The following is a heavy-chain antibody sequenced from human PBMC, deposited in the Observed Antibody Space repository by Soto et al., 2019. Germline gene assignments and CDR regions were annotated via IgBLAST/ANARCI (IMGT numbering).Heavy chain of an antibody. CDR1: GYTFTSYY. J-gene: IGHJ4*02. V-gene: IGHV1-46*03. D-gene: IGHD1-1*01. CDR2: INPSGGST. CDR3: ARSNWNDVSYFDY. Sequence: QVQLVQSGAEVKKPGASVKVSCKASGYTFTSYYFHWVRQAPGQGLEWVGLINPSGGSTTYARKFQGRVTMTRDTATSTVYMELSSLRYEDTAVYFCARSNWNDVSYFDYWGQGTLVTVSS.